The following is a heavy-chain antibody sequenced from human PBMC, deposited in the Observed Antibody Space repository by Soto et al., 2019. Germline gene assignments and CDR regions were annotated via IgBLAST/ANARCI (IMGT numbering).Heavy chain of an antibody. CDR2: ISTDGTEK. J-gene: IGHJ6*03. CDR1: GFTFSSYV. D-gene: IGHD3-3*01. CDR3: VREGGTLPIVVNYIFEI. V-gene: IGHV3-30*14. Sequence: GGSLRLSCVASGFTFSSYVIHWVRQAPGKGLEWVALISTDGTEKHYPGSVRGRFTISRDNSKNTLYLQMNSLRTEDTAVYYWVREGGTLPIVVNYIFEICGKKTKVTVS.